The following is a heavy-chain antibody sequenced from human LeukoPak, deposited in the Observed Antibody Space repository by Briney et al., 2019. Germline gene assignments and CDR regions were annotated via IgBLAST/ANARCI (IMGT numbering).Heavy chain of an antibody. CDR1: GFTFDNYA. CDR3: ARGGGYCTGPSCYTFDY. J-gene: IGHJ4*02. D-gene: IGHD2-2*02. V-gene: IGHV3-30-3*01. CDR2: VSHDGSNK. Sequence: GTSLRLSCVASGFTFDNYAMHWVRQAPGKGLEWVALVSHDGSNKYYADSVKGRFTISRDNSKNTLYLQMNSLRAEDTTVFYCARGGGYCTGPSCYTFDYWGQGTLVTVSS.